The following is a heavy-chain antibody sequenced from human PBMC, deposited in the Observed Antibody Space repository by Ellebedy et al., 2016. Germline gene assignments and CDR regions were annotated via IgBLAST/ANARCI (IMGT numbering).Heavy chain of an antibody. V-gene: IGHV1-58*01. J-gene: IGHJ4*02. CDR3: ARDQAHSSGWNDY. D-gene: IGHD6-19*01. CDR1: GFTLSSSS. CDR2: IVVGSGNT. Sequence: SVKVSXXASGFTLSSSSVQWIRQARGQRLEWIGWIVVGSGNTNYARKFQERVTFTRDMPTSTAYMELSSLRSEDTAVYYCARDQAHSSGWNDYWGQGTLVTVPS.